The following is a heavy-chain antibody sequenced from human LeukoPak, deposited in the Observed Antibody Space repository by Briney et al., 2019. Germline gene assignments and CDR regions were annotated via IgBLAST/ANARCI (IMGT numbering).Heavy chain of an antibody. CDR1: GFTFSSYW. CDR2: IKQDGSEK. V-gene: IGHV3-7*01. J-gene: IGHJ5*02. CDR3: ARGVVLGELAPNWFDP. Sequence: GGSLRLSCAASGFTFSSYWMSWVRQAPGKGLEWVANIKQDGSEKYYVDSVKGRFTISRDNAKNSLYLQMNSLRAEDTAVYYCARGVVLGELAPNWFDPWGQGTLVTVSS. D-gene: IGHD3-10*01.